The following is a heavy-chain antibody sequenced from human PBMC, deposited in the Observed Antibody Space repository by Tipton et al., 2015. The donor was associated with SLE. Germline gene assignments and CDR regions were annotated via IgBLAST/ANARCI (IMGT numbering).Heavy chain of an antibody. J-gene: IGHJ4*02. V-gene: IGHV4-39*07. CDR2: MYYSGST. D-gene: IGHD5-12*01. CDR1: GGSISSSSYY. CDR3: ARRTSGYAPDY. Sequence: TLSLTCTVSGGSISSSSYYWDWIRQPPGKGLEWSGSMYYSGSTYYNPSLKSRVTISIDTSKNQFSLKLSSVTAADTAFYYCARRTSGYAPDYWGQGTLVTVSS.